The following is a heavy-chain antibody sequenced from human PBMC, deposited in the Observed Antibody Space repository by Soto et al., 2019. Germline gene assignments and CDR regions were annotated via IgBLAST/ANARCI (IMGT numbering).Heavy chain of an antibody. J-gene: IGHJ4*02. CDR1: GYTFTTYA. CDR2: INAGNGNT. D-gene: IGHD6-19*01. V-gene: IGHV1-3*01. CDR3: ASSIRVAGVFEY. Sequence: ASVKVSCKASGYTFTTYAMHWVRQAPGQRLEWMGWINAGNGNTKYSQKFQGRVTITRDTSASTAYMELSSLRSEDTAVYYCASSIRVAGVFEYWGQGTLVTVSS.